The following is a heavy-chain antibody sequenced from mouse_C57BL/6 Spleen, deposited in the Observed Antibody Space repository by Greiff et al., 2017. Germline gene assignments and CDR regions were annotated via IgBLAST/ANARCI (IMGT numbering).Heavy chain of an antibody. CDR1: GYTFTGYW. CDR3: ARRKDYDEAWFAY. CDR2: ILPGSGST. V-gene: IGHV1-9*01. J-gene: IGHJ3*01. Sequence: QVQLQQSGAELMKPGASVKLSCKATGYTFTGYWIEWVKQRPGHGLGWIGEILPGSGSTNYNEKFKGKATFTADTSSNTAYMQLSSLTAEDSAVYCCARRKDYDEAWFAYWGQGALVSVAA. D-gene: IGHD2-4*01.